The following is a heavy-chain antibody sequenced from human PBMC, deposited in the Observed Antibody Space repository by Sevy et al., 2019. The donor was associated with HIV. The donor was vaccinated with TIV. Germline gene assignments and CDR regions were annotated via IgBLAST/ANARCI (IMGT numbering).Heavy chain of an antibody. V-gene: IGHV3-7*01. D-gene: IGHD2-15*01. CDR3: ARHCSGGSCYSLLPHYYYGMDV. J-gene: IGHJ6*02. CDR1: GFTFNMYW. CDR2: IKEDGSER. Sequence: GGSLRLSCAASGFTFNMYWMTWVRQAPGKGLEWVANIKEDGSERNYLDSVKGRFTNSRDNAKESLYLQINSLRAEDTAVYYCARHCSGGSCYSLLPHYYYGMDVWGQGTTVTVSS.